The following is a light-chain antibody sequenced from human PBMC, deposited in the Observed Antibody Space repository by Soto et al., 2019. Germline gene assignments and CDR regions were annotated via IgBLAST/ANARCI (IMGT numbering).Light chain of an antibody. CDR3: QQRSNWPRFT. V-gene: IGKV3-11*01. CDR1: QSVSSY. J-gene: IGKJ3*01. Sequence: EIVLTQSPATLSLSPGERATLSCRASQSVSSYIAWYQQRPGQAPRLLIYDASNRATGIPARFSGSGPGTDFTLTISSLEPEDFAVYYCQQRSNWPRFTFGPGTRVDI. CDR2: DAS.